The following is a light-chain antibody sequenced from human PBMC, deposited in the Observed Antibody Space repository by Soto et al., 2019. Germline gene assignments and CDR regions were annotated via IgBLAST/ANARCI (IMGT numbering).Light chain of an antibody. V-gene: IGKV3-15*01. CDR3: QQYNNWRWT. CDR2: GAS. CDR1: QSVSSN. J-gene: IGKJ1*01. Sequence: IATKESAATLSVSQGERATLSCRASQSVSSNLAWYQQIPGQAPRLLIYGASTRATGIPARFSGSGSGTEFTLTISSLLSEDFAVYYCQQYNNWRWTFGQGTKVDI.